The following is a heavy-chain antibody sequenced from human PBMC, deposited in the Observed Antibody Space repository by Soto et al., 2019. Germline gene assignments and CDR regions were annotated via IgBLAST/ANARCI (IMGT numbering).Heavy chain of an antibody. CDR2: INAGNGNT. D-gene: IGHD3-10*01. V-gene: IGHV1-3*01. J-gene: IGHJ6*02. Sequence: QVQLVQSGAEVKKPGASVKVSCKASGYTFTSYAMHWVRQAPGHSLEWMGWINAGNGNTKYSQKFQGRVTITRDTFASTAYMELSSLRSEDTAVYYCAPRGRSLGYYYGMDVWGQGTTVTVSS. CDR3: APRGRSLGYYYGMDV. CDR1: GYTFTSYA.